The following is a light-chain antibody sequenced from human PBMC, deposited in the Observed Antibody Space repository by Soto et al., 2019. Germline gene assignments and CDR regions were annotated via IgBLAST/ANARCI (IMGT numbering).Light chain of an antibody. J-gene: IGKJ2*01. V-gene: IGKV4-1*01. CDR3: HQYARDPFT. CDR1: QSVLYTPNNNNY. CDR2: WAS. Sequence: DIVMTQSPDSLAVSLGERATINCKSSQSVLYTPNNNNYLAWFQQKPGQPPKLLIYWASTRESGAPDRFSGSGSGTDFTRTISSVEAEDVAVYYCHQYARDPFTFGQGTKLEIK.